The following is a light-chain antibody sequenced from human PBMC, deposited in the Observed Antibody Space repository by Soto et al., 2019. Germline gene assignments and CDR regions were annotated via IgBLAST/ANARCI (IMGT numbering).Light chain of an antibody. V-gene: IGKV4-1*01. CDR3: QQYYRTGT. Sequence: DIVMTQSPDSLAVSLGERATINCKSSQSGLYSSNNKNYLAWYQQKPGQPPKLLIYWASTRESGVPDRFSGSGSGTDFTLTISSLQAEDVAFYYCQQYYRTGTFGQGTKVEIK. CDR1: QSGLYSSNNKNY. CDR2: WAS. J-gene: IGKJ1*01.